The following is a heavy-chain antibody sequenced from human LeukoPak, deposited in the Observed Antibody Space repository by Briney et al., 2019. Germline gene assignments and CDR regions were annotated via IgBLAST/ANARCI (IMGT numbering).Heavy chain of an antibody. CDR2: IDYSGST. D-gene: IGHD3-22*01. CDR1: GGSFSSYY. J-gene: IGHJ3*02. Sequence: SETLSLTCTVSGGSFSSYYWSWIRQPPGKGLEWIGYIDYSGSTNYNPSLKSRVTISVDTSKNQFSLNLSSVTAADTAVYYCARGSYYDSSGYFPDDFDIWGQGAMVTVSS. CDR3: ARGSYYDSSGYFPDDFDI. V-gene: IGHV4-59*01.